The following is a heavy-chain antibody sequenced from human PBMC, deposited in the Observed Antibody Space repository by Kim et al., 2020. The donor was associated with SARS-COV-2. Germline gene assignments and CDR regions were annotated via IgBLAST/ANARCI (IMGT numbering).Heavy chain of an antibody. CDR2: IYYSGST. V-gene: IGHV4-31*03. CDR3: ARVPTFLSGSLHA. CDR1: GGSISSGDYY. D-gene: IGHD3-10*01. Sequence: SETLSLTCTVSGGSISSGDYYWTWIRQHPGKGLELIGYIYYSGSTYYNPSLKSRLTISVDTSKNQFSLKLSSVTAADTAVYYCARVPTFLSGSLHAWGQGTLVTVSS. J-gene: IGHJ5*02.